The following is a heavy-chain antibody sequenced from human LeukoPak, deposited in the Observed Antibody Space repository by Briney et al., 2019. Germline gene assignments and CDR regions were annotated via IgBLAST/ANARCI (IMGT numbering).Heavy chain of an antibody. D-gene: IGHD6-13*01. CDR2: ISSSSSYI. J-gene: IGHJ4*02. CDR1: GFTFSSYS. V-gene: IGHV3-21*01. Sequence: AGGSLRLSCAASGFTFSSYSMNWVRQAPGKGLEWVSSISSSSSYIYYADSVKGRFTISRDNAKNSLYLQMNSLRAEDTAVYYCARATGYSTTRLDYWGQGTLVTVSS. CDR3: ARATGYSTTRLDY.